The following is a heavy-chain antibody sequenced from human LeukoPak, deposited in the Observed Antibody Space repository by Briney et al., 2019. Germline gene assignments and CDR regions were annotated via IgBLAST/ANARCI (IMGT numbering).Heavy chain of an antibody. V-gene: IGHV5-51*01. CDR2: IYPGDSDT. CDR1: GYTFTSYW. CDR3: ARRDYGGKHFDY. Sequence: GESLKISCEAFGYTFTSYWIGWVRQMPGKGLEWMGIIYPGDSDTKYSPSFQGQVTISADKSISTAYLQWSSLKASDTAMYYCARRDYGGKHFDYWGQGTLVTVSS. J-gene: IGHJ4*02. D-gene: IGHD4-23*01.